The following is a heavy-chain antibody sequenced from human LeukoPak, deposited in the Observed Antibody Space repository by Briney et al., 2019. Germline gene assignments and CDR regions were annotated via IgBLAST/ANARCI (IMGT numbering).Heavy chain of an antibody. CDR1: GFTFSSYG. D-gene: IGHD5-12*01. J-gene: IGHJ6*02. CDR2: IWYDGSNK. V-gene: IGHV3-33*01. CDR3: ARDLLDSGYDCRRVHYYYGMDV. Sequence: GRSLRLSCAASGFTFSSYGMHWVRQAPGKGLEWVAVIWYDGSNKYYADSVKGRFTISRDNSKNTLYLQMNSLRAEDTAVYYCARDLLDSGYDCRRVHYYYGMDVWGQGTTVTVSS.